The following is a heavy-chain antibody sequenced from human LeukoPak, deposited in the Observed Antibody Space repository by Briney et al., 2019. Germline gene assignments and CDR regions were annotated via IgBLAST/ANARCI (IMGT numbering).Heavy chain of an antibody. J-gene: IGHJ4*02. V-gene: IGHV1-2*02. Sequence: GASVKVSCKASGYTFTGYYTHWVRQAPGQGLEWMGWINPNSGGTNYAQKFQGRVTMTRDTSISTAYMELSRLRSDDTAVYYCARSSRGAAIGLGYWGQGTLVTVSS. D-gene: IGHD2-2*02. CDR3: ARSSRGAAIGLGY. CDR1: GYTFTGYY. CDR2: INPNSGGT.